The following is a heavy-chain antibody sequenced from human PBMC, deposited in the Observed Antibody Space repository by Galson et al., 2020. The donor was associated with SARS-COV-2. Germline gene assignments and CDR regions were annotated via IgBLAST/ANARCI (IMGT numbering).Heavy chain of an antibody. J-gene: IGHJ4*02. CDR1: GFTFNNYN. D-gene: IGHD3-3*01. CDR3: ARVLDGFCSSYYVDY. V-gene: IGHV3-21*01. CDR2: ITGSGSYI. Sequence: TGGSLRLSCAASGFTFNNYNMNWVRQAPGKGLEWVSSITGSGSYIYYADSVKGRFTISRDNAKNSLYLQMNSLRAEDTAVYYCARVLDGFCSSYYVDYCCQGTLFTGSS.